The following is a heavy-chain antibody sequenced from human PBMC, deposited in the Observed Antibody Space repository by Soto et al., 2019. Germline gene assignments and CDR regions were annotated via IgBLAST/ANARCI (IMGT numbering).Heavy chain of an antibody. CDR2: ISGSGGST. V-gene: IGHV3-23*01. J-gene: IGHJ5*02. CDR1: GFTFSSYA. CDR3: AKDRLSTTRYYDILTGPTNWFDP. D-gene: IGHD3-9*01. Sequence: GGSLRLSCAASGFTFSSYAMSWVRQAPGKGLEWVSAISGSGGSTYYADSVKGRFTISRDNSKNTLYLQMNSLRSEDTPVYYSAKDRLSTTRYYDILTGPTNWFDPWGQGTLVTVSS.